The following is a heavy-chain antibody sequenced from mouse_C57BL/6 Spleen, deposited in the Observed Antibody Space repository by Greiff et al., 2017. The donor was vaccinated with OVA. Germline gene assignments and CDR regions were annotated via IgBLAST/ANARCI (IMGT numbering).Heavy chain of an antibody. CDR1: GYSITSGYY. V-gene: IGHV3-6*01. CDR3: AGATTGGFAY. CDR2: ISYDGSN. J-gene: IGHJ3*01. Sequence: EVHLVESGPGLVKPSQSLSLTCSVTGYSITSGYYWNWIRQFPGNKLEWMGYISYDGSNNYNPSLKNRISITRDTSKNQFFLKLNSVTTEDTATYYCAGATTGGFAYWGQGTLVTVSA. D-gene: IGHD1-1*01.